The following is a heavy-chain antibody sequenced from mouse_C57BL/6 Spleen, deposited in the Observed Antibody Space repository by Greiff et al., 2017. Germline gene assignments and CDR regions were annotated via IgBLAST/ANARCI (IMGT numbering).Heavy chain of an antibody. D-gene: IGHD1-1*01. CDR1: GYTFTSYW. V-gene: IGHV1-72*01. Sequence: VKPGASVKLSCKASGYTFTSYWMHWVKQRPGRGLEWIGRIDPNSGGTKYNEKFKSKATLTVDKPSSTAYMQLSSLTSEDSAVYYCARSRGGSSYYFDYWGQGTTLTVSS. CDR3: ARSRGGSSYYFDY. CDR2: IDPNSGGT. J-gene: IGHJ2*01.